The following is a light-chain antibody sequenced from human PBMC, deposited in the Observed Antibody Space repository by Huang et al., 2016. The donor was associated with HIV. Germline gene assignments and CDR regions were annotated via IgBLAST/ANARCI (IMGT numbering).Light chain of an antibody. CDR1: QSVSSY. J-gene: IGKJ4*01. V-gene: IGKV3-11*01. CDR2: DAS. Sequence: IVLTQSPATLSLSPGERATLSCRASQSVSSYLAWYQQKPGQAPRLLIYDASNRATGVPARFSGSGSWTDFTLSIGSLEPEDFAVYYCQQRSNWRPTFGGGTKVEIK. CDR3: QQRSNWRPT.